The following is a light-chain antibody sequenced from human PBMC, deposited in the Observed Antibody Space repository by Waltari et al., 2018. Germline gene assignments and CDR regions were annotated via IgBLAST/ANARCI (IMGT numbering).Light chain of an antibody. CDR2: GAS. Sequence: ETVLTQSPGTLSWSPGERATISCRASQSVGSGYLAWYQQTPGQAPRLLIYGASTRATGIPDRFSGSGSGTDFSLTISRLEPEDFAVYYCQQYGSLPRTFGQGTKVEIK. CDR1: QSVGSGY. J-gene: IGKJ1*01. CDR3: QQYGSLPRT. V-gene: IGKV3-20*01.